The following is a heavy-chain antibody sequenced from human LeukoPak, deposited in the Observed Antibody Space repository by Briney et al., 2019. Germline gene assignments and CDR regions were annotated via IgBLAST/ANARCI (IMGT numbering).Heavy chain of an antibody. CDR2: ISSSSSYI. D-gene: IGHD2-2*01. CDR1: GFTFSSYS. CDR3: ARGPPNTDTYCDTPSCQNWVDP. Sequence: GGSLRLSCAASGFTFSSYSMNWVRQAPGKGLEWVSSISSSSSYIYYADSVKGRFTISRDNAKNSLYLQMNSLRPEDTAVYYCARGPPNTDTYCDTPSCQNWVDPWGQGTLVTVSS. V-gene: IGHV3-21*04. J-gene: IGHJ5*02.